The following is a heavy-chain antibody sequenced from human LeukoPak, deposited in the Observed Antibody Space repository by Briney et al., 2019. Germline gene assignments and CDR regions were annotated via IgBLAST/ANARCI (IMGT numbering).Heavy chain of an antibody. CDR3: ARDLTTVVTPEYYYYYGMDV. D-gene: IGHD4-23*01. CDR2: IRYDGSNK. CDR1: GFTFSSYG. J-gene: IGHJ6*02. V-gene: IGHV3-30*02. Sequence: GGSLRLSCAASGFTFSSYGMHWVRQAPGKGLEWVAFIRYDGSNKYYADSVKGRFTISRDNSKNTLYLQMNSLRAEDTAVYYCARDLTTVVTPEYYYYYGMDVWGQGTTVTVSS.